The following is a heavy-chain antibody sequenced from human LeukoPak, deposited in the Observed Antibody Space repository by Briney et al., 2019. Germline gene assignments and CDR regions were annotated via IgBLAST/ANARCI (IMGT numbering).Heavy chain of an antibody. CDR1: GFTFSSYS. CDR2: ISSSSSYI. J-gene: IGHJ3*02. V-gene: IGHV3-21*01. D-gene: IGHD3-10*01. Sequence: GGSLRLSCAASGFTFSSYSVNWVRQAPGKGLEWVSSISSSSSYIYYADSVKGRFTISRDNAKNSLYLQMNSLRAEDTAVYYCARDRVDAFDIWGQGTMVSVSS. CDR3: ARDRVDAFDI.